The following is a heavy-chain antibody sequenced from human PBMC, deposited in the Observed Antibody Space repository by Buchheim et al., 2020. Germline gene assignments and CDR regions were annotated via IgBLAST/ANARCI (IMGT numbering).Heavy chain of an antibody. CDR2: ISYDGSNK. D-gene: IGHD3-16*01. V-gene: IGHV3-30*04. Sequence: QVQLVESGGGVVQSGRSLRLSCAASGFTFSSYAMHWVRQAPGKGLEWVAVISYDGSNKYYADSVKGRFTISRDNSKNTLYLQMNSLRAEDTAVYYCARDFMITFGGAFDYWGQGTL. CDR3: ARDFMITFGGAFDY. CDR1: GFTFSSYA. J-gene: IGHJ4*02.